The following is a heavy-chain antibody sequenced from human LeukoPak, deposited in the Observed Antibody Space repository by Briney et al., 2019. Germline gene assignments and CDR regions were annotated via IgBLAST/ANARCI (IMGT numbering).Heavy chain of an antibody. D-gene: IGHD6-13*01. Sequence: SETLSLTCTVSGGSFSIFYWNWIRQPPGKGLEWIGYIYYSGSTNYNPSLKSRVTISVDTSKNQFSLKVSSVTAADTAVYYCARGSIAAAEGSHWFDPWGQGTLVTVSS. CDR1: GGSFSIFY. CDR3: ARGSIAAAEGSHWFDP. CDR2: IYYSGST. J-gene: IGHJ5*02. V-gene: IGHV4-59*01.